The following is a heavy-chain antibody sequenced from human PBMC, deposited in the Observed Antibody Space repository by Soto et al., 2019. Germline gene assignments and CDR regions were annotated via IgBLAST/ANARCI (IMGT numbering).Heavy chain of an antibody. V-gene: IGHV4-34*01. Sequence: SETLSLTCAVYGGSFSGYYWSWIRQPPGKGLEWIGEINHSGSTNYNPSLKSRVTISVDTSKNQFSLKLSSVTAADTAVYYCRRVPKRGQQLARTFDYWGQGTLVTVSS. J-gene: IGHJ4*02. CDR1: GGSFSGYY. CDR3: RRVPKRGQQLARTFDY. CDR2: INHSGST. D-gene: IGHD6-13*01.